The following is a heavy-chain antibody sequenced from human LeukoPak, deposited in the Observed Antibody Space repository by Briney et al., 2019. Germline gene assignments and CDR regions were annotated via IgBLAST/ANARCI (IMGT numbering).Heavy chain of an antibody. Sequence: GGSLRLSCAVSGFIFSNYTMNWVRQAPGKGLEWVSYISSSSSTIYYADSVKGRFTISRDNAKNSLYLQMNSLRDEDTAVYYCARDHRVVGVTGGAFDIWGQGTMVTVSS. D-gene: IGHD1-26*01. CDR1: GFIFSNYT. CDR3: ARDHRVVGVTGGAFDI. V-gene: IGHV3-48*02. J-gene: IGHJ3*02. CDR2: ISSSSSTI.